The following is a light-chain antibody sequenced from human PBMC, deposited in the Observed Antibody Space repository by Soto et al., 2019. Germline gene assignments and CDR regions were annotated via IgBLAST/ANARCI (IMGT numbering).Light chain of an antibody. V-gene: IGKV3-11*01. CDR3: QRRSNWPLT. Sequence: EIVLTQSPATLSLSPGERATLSCRASQRVSSYLAWYQQKPGQAPRLLIYDASNRATGIPARFSGSGSGTDFTLTISNLEPEDFAVYYCQRRSNWPLTFGGGTKVEIK. J-gene: IGKJ4*01. CDR2: DAS. CDR1: QRVSSY.